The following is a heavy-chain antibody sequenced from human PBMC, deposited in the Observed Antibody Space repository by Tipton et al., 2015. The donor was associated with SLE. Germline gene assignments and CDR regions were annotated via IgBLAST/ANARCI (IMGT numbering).Heavy chain of an antibody. V-gene: IGHV4-39*01. Sequence: TLSLTCTVSGGSISSSSYYWGWIRPPPGKGLEWIGSVYYSGSTYYNPSLKSQVTISVDTSKNQFSLKLSSVTAADTAVYYCARVGDTAMVQYYFDYWGQGTLVTVSS. D-gene: IGHD5-18*01. J-gene: IGHJ4*02. CDR1: GGSISSSSYY. CDR2: VYYSGST. CDR3: ARVGDTAMVQYYFDY.